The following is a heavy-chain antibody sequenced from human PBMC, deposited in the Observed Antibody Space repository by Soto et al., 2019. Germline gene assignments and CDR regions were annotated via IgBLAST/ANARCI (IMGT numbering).Heavy chain of an antibody. CDR3: ARSLLQGDF. J-gene: IGHJ4*02. CDR1: GYIFIHYY. Sequence: QVQLVQSGAEVKKPGASAKVSCKASGYIFIHYYIRWVRQSPGQGLEWMAIINPNGGSTNYAQKFQGRVTVTSDTSTSTVSMELNSLGSDDTAVYFCARSLLQGDFWGQGTLVTVSS. CDR2: INPNGGST. D-gene: IGHD2-21*01. V-gene: IGHV1-46*01.